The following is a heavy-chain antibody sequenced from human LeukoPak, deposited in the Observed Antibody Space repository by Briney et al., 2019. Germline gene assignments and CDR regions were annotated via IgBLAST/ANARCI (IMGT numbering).Heavy chain of an antibody. Sequence: GSLRLSCAASGFTFSSYSMNWARQPPGKGLEWIGSIYYSGNTYYKPSLKSRVTISVDTSRNQFSLKLNSVTAADTAMYYCARVFKRVITFGEVIVNPKYYLDYWGQGTLVTVSS. J-gene: IGHJ4*02. CDR2: IYYSGNT. CDR3: ARVFKRVITFGEVIVNPKYYLDY. V-gene: IGHV4-39*07. D-gene: IGHD3-16*02. CDR1: GFTFSSYS.